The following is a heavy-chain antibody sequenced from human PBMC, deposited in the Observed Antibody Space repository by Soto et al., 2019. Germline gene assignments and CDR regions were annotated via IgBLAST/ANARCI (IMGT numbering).Heavy chain of an antibody. D-gene: IGHD5-12*01. J-gene: IGHJ3*02. CDR2: FDPEDGET. CDR3: ATAHVEMATINLSNDAFDI. V-gene: IGHV1-24*01. CDR1: GYTLTELS. Sequence: ASVKVSCKVSGYTLTELSMHWVRQAPGKGLEWKGGFDPEDGETIYAQKFQGRVTMTEDTSTDTAYMELSSLRSEDTAVHYCATAHVEMATINLSNDAFDIWGQGTMVTVSS.